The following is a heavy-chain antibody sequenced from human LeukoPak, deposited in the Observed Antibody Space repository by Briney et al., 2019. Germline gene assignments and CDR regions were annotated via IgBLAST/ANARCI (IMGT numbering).Heavy chain of an antibody. D-gene: IGHD6-13*01. CDR2: IIPIFGTA. CDR3: ARGDIAAAGTSTPADY. CDR1: GGTFSSYA. J-gene: IGHJ4*02. V-gene: IGHV1-69*01. Sequence: GSSVKVSCQASGGTFSSYAISWVRQAPGQGLEWMGGIIPIFGTANYAQKFQGRVTITADESTSTAYMELSSLRSEDTAVYYCARGDIAAAGTSTPADYWGQGTLVTVSS.